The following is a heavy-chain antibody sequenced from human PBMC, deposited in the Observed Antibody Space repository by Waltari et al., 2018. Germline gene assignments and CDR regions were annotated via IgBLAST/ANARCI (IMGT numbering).Heavy chain of an antibody. CDR1: GGSISSSTYY. J-gene: IGHJ3*02. V-gene: IGHV4-39*01. CDR3: ARLPISLGVGSVFDI. CDR2: IYYGGST. Sequence: QMQLQESGPGLVKPSEPLSLTCTVSGGSISSSTYYWGGIRQPPGKGLEWIGNIYYGGSTYHKQSRKSRRTISVDTSKNQFSRNLRSVTAADTAVYYCARLPISLGVGSVFDIWGQGTMVTVSS. D-gene: IGHD2-15*01.